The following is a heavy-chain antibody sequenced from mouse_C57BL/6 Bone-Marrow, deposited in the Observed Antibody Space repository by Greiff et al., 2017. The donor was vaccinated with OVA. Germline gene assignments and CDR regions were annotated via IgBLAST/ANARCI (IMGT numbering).Heavy chain of an antibody. CDR3: AEGDSNRYFDY. V-gene: IGHV1-81*01. J-gene: IGHJ2*01. CDR1: GYTFTSYG. Sequence: LEESGAELARPGASVKLSCKASGYTFTSYGISWVKQRTGQGLEWIGEIYPRSGNTYYTEKFKGKATLTADKSSSTAYMELRSLTSEDSAVYFCAEGDSNRYFDYWGQGTTLTVSS. D-gene: IGHD2-5*01. CDR2: IYPRSGNT.